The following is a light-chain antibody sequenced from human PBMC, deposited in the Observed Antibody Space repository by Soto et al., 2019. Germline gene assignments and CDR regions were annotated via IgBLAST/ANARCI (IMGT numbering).Light chain of an antibody. CDR3: SSYAGSNNFV. V-gene: IGLV2-8*01. CDR2: EVS. Sequence: QSVLTQPPSASGSPGQSVTISCPGTSGDVGGYNYVSWYQQHPGKAPNLMIYEVSKRPSGVPDRFSGSKSGNTASLTVSGLQPEDEADYYCSSYAGSNNFVFGTGTKVTVL. CDR1: SGDVGGYNY. J-gene: IGLJ1*01.